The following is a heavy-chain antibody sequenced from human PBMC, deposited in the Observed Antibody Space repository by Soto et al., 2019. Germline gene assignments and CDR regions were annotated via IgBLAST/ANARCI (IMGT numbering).Heavy chain of an antibody. J-gene: IGHJ4*02. CDR3: ARGGLYYYDSSGSFDY. V-gene: IGHV1-69*02. Sequence: QVQLVQSGAEVKKPGSSVKVSCKASGGTFSTYTISWVRQAPGQGLEWMGRIIPILGMANYAQKFQGRVTISXXKXTXXAYMELSSLRSEDTAVYYCARGGLYYYDSSGSFDYWGQGTLVTVSS. CDR2: IIPILGMA. D-gene: IGHD3-22*01. CDR1: GGTFSTYT.